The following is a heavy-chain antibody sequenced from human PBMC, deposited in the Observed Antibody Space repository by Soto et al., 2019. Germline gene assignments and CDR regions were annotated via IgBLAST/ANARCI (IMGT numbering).Heavy chain of an antibody. J-gene: IGHJ5*02. CDR2: MNPNSGNT. CDR1: GYTFTSYD. Sequence: QVQLVQSGAEVKKPGASVKVSCKASGYTFTSYDINWVRQATRQGLEWMGWMNPNSGNTGYAQKFQGRVTMTRNTSISTAYMELSSLRSEDTAVYYCARGAGWFGDAWGVDWFDPWGLGTLVTVSS. D-gene: IGHD3-10*01. V-gene: IGHV1-8*02. CDR3: ARGAGWFGDAWGVDWFDP.